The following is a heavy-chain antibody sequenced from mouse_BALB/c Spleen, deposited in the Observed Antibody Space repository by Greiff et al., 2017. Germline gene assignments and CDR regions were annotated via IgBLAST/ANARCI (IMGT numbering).Heavy chain of an antibody. CDR3: AIEGYGSSYGLAY. J-gene: IGHJ3*01. CDR2: IYPGTGST. D-gene: IGHD1-1*01. V-gene: IGHV1S132*01. Sequence: VQLQQSGAELVRPGASVKLSCKTSGYIFTSYWFHWVKQRSGQGLEWIAMIYPGTGSTYYNEKFKGKATLTADKTSSTAYMQLSSLKSEDSAVYFCAIEGYGSSYGLAYWGQGTLVTVSA. CDR1: GYIFTSYW.